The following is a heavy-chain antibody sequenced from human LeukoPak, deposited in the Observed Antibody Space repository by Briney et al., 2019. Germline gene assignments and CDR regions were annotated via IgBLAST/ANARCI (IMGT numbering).Heavy chain of an antibody. Sequence: ASLKVSCKASGYTFTGYYMHWVRQAPGQGLEWMGRINPNSGGTNYAQKFQGRVTMTRDTSISTAYMELSRLRSDDTAVYYCARDLREYSSSSGFRVVWGQGTLVTLSS. CDR1: GYTFTGYY. D-gene: IGHD6-6*01. CDR3: ARDLREYSSSSGFRVV. V-gene: IGHV1-2*06. J-gene: IGHJ4*02. CDR2: INPNSGGT.